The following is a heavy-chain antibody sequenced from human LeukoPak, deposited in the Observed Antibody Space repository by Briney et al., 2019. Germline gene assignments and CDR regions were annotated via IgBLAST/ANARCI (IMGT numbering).Heavy chain of an antibody. J-gene: IGHJ4*02. CDR1: DGSISGYY. V-gene: IGHV4-59*01. CDR3: ARFSGAGGSNYFDY. Sequence: SETLSLTCTVSDGSISGYYWSWIRQPPGKRLEWIAYIYYSGSTNYNPSLKSRVTISVDASKNQFSLKLSSVTAADTAVYYCARFSGAGGSNYFDYWGQGTLVTVSS. D-gene: IGHD3-10*01. CDR2: IYYSGST.